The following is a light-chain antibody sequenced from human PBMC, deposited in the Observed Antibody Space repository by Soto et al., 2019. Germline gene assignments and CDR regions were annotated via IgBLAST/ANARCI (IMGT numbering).Light chain of an antibody. CDR3: QQSYSSIT. V-gene: IGKV1-39*01. CDR1: QSIGIS. CDR2: AAS. J-gene: IGKJ5*01. Sequence: DIQMTQSPSSLSASVGDGVTITCRASQSIGISLNWYQQRPGKAPKLLVFAASSLQSGVPSRFGGSGSGTDFTLTISSLQPEDFATYYCQQSYSSITFGQGTQLEIK.